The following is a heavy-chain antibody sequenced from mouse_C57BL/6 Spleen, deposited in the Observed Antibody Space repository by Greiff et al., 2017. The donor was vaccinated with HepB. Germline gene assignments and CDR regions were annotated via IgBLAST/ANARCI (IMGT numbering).Heavy chain of an antibody. D-gene: IGHD2-4*01. Sequence: EVKLVESGGGLVKPGGSLKLSCAASGFTFSSYAMSWVRQTPEKRLEWVATISDGGSYTYYPDNVKGRFTISRDTAKNNLYLQMSHLKSEDTAMYYCARDDYDGFAYWGQGTLVTVSA. CDR2: ISDGGSYT. CDR3: ARDDYDGFAY. CDR1: GFTFSSYA. V-gene: IGHV5-4*01. J-gene: IGHJ3*01.